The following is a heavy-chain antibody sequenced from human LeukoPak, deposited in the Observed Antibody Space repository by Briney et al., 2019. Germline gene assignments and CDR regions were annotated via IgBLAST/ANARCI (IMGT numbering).Heavy chain of an antibody. J-gene: IGHJ3*02. CDR2: INPNSGGT. V-gene: IGHV1-2*02. CDR1: GYTFTGYY. CDR3: ARVTGYSSRSSAFDI. D-gene: IGHD6-13*01. Sequence: ASVKVSCKASGYTFTGYYMHWVRQAPGQGLEWMGWINPNSGGTNYAQKFQGRVTMTRDTSISTAYMELSRLRSDDTAVYYCARVTGYSSRSSAFDIWGQGTMVTVSS.